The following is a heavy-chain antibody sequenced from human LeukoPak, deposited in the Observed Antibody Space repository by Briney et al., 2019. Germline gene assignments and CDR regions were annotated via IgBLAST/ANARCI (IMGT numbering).Heavy chain of an antibody. CDR1: GYSFTSYW. CDR3: ARLPMVRDYYYYGMDV. Sequence: GESLKISCKGSGYSFTSYWIGWVRQMPGKGLEWMGIIYPGDSDTRYSPSFQGQVTISADKSISTAYLQWSSLKASDTAMYYCARLPMVRDYYYYGMDVWGQGTTVTVSS. CDR2: IYPGDSDT. V-gene: IGHV5-51*01. J-gene: IGHJ6*02. D-gene: IGHD3-10*01.